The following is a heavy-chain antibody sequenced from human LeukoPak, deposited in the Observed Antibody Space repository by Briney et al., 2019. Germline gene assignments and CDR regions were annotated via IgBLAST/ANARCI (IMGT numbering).Heavy chain of an antibody. CDR1: GGTFSSYA. CDR2: IIPIFGTA. J-gene: IGHJ4*02. V-gene: IGHV1-69*05. CDR3: GGAFFDSSGLFDC. Sequence: ASVKVSCKASGGTFSSYAISWVRQAPGQGLEWMGGIIPIFGTANYAQKFQGRVTITTDESTSTAYMELSSLRSEDTAVYYCGGAFFDSSGLFDCWGQGSLVTVSS. D-gene: IGHD3-22*01.